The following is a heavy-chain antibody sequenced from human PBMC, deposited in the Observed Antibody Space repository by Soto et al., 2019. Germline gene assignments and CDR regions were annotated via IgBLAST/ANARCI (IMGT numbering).Heavy chain of an antibody. CDR1: GGTFSSYA. Sequence: SVKVSCKASGGTFSSYAISWVRQAPGQGLEWMGGIIPMFGSATYVQKFRGRVTITADESTSTSYMDLSSLRSEDSAVYYCARGTRDCSTTSCYSPQGYYRHDMDVWGPGTTVTVSS. V-gene: IGHV1-69*13. J-gene: IGHJ6*02. CDR2: IIPMFGSA. CDR3: ARGTRDCSTTSCYSPQGYYRHDMDV. D-gene: IGHD2-2*01.